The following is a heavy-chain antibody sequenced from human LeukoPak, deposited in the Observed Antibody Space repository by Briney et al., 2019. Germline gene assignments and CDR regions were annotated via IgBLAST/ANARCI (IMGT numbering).Heavy chain of an antibody. Sequence: SGPALVKPTQTLTLTCTFSGFSLSTSGMCVSWVRQPPGKALEWLARIDWDDDKYYSTSLKTRLTISKDTSKNQVVLTMTNMDPVGTATYYCARVKYSSGWPQKGIDYWGQGTLVTVSS. V-gene: IGHV2-70*11. CDR3: ARVKYSSGWPQKGIDY. CDR1: GFSLSTSGMC. J-gene: IGHJ4*02. CDR2: IDWDDDK. D-gene: IGHD6-19*01.